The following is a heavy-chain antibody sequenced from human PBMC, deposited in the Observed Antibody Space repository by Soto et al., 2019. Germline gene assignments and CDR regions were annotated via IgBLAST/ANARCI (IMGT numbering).Heavy chain of an antibody. CDR1: GGSISSGGYS. J-gene: IGHJ5*02. CDR2: IYHSGST. Sequence: SETLSLTCTVSGGSISSGGYSWSWIRQPPGRGLEWIGYIYHSGSTYYNPSLKSRVTISVDRSKNQFSLKLSSVTAADTAVYYCARGPPLSPWGQGTLVTVSS. CDR3: ARGPPLSP. V-gene: IGHV4-30-2*01.